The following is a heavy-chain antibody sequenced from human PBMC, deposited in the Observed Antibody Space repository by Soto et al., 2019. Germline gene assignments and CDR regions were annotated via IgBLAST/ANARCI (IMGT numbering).Heavy chain of an antibody. CDR2: ISYDGSNK. J-gene: IGHJ4*02. CDR3: AKEGGSYPFDY. V-gene: IGHV3-30*18. D-gene: IGHD1-26*01. CDR1: GFTFSSYG. Sequence: GGSLRLSCAASGFTFSSYGMHWVRQAPGKGLEWVAVISYDGSNKYYADSVKGRFTISRDNSKNTLYLQMNSLRAEDTAVYYCAKEGGSYPFDYWGQGTLVTVSS.